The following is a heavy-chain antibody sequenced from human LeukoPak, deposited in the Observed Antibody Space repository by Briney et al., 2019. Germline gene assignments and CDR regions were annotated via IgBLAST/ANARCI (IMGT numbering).Heavy chain of an antibody. J-gene: IGHJ4*02. D-gene: IGHD6-13*01. CDR2: IKPDGSAG. Sequence: GGSLRLSCATSGFTFSSNWMSWVRHVPGRGLDWVANIKPDGSAGYYAASVKGRFTVSRDNAKNSLYLQMNSLRVEDTAVYYCGRANNSSWHNWGQGTLVTVSS. CDR3: GRANNSSWHN. CDR1: GFTFSSNW. V-gene: IGHV3-7*01.